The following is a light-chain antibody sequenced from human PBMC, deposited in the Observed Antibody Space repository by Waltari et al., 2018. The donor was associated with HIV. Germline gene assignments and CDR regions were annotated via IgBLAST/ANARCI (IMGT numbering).Light chain of an antibody. CDR1: SSDVGGYDY. CDR3: ASYTSSSSRV. CDR2: EVS. J-gene: IGLJ3*02. Sequence: QSALTQPASVSGSPGQSITISCTGTSSDVGGYDYVSWFQQHPGKAPKLMIYEVSHRPSGVSSRFSGSKSGNTGSLSIAGLQAEDEADYYCASYTSSSSRVFGGGTKVTV. V-gene: IGLV2-14*01.